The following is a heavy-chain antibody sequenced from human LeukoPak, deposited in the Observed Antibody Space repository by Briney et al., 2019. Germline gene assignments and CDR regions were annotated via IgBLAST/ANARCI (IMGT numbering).Heavy chain of an antibody. D-gene: IGHD2-2*01. CDR1: GFTFSSYA. J-gene: IGHJ4*02. CDR2: ISGSGGST. V-gene: IGHV3-23*01. CDR3: AKDGVVVPAARFDY. Sequence: GGSLRLSCAASGFTFSSYAMSWVRQAPGKGLEWVSAISGSGGSTYHADFVKGRFTISRDNSKNTLYLQMNSLRAEDTAVYYCAKDGVVVPAARFDYWGQGTLVTVSS.